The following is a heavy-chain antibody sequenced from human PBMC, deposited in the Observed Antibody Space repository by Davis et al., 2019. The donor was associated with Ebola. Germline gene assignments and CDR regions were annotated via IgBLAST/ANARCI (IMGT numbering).Heavy chain of an antibody. CDR3: ARLLVITYCSSTSCYNLYYYYMDV. CDR2: IYYSGST. D-gene: IGHD2-2*02. J-gene: IGHJ6*03. Sequence: PSETLSLTCTVSGGSVSSGSYYWSWIRQPPGKGLEWIGYIYYSGSTNYNPSLKSRVTISVDTSKNQFSLKLSSVTAADTAVYYCARLLVITYCSSTSCYNLYYYYMDVWGKGTTVTVSS. V-gene: IGHV4-61*01. CDR1: GGSVSSGSYY.